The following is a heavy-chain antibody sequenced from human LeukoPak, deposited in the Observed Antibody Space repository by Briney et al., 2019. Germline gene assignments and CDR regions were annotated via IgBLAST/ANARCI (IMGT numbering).Heavy chain of an antibody. V-gene: IGHV3-74*01. Sequence: GGSLRLSCAASGFSFSTLLMHWVRQAPGRGLEWVSRIYSDGSSTNYADSVKGRFTISRDNSKNTLYLQLNSLRAEDTAVYYCARAVLWFGEGPAFDYWGQGTLVTVSS. D-gene: IGHD3-10*01. CDR1: GFSFSTLL. J-gene: IGHJ4*02. CDR2: IYSDGSST. CDR3: ARAVLWFGEGPAFDY.